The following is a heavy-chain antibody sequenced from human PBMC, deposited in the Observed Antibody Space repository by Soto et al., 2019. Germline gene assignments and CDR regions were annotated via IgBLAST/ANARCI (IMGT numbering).Heavy chain of an antibody. D-gene: IGHD2-21*01. CDR1: GFTFSRFA. CDR3: AKDPYLPTLTIPRFYYYVMDV. J-gene: IGHJ6*02. Sequence: EEHLLESGGGLVQPGGSLRLSCAASGFTFSRFAMSWVRQAPGKGLEWVSSISDSGGNTYLADSVKGRFTISRDNSKNTLYLQMNSLRAEDTAVYYCAKDPYLPTLTIPRFYYYVMDVWGQGTTVTVSS. CDR2: ISDSGGNT. V-gene: IGHV3-23*01.